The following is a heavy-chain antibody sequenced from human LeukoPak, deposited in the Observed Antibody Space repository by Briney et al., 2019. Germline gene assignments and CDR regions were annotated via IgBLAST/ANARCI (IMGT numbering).Heavy chain of an antibody. CDR2: IYSGGST. CDR3: AKDSVGATTFFNYFDY. D-gene: IGHD1-26*01. CDR1: GFTVSSNY. J-gene: IGHJ4*02. V-gene: IGHV3-53*05. Sequence: GGSLRLSCAASGFTVSSNYMSWVRQAPGKGLEWVSVIYSGGSTYYADSVKGRFTISRDKSKSTLYLQMNSLRAEDTAVYYCAKDSVGATTFFNYFDYWGQGTLVTVSS.